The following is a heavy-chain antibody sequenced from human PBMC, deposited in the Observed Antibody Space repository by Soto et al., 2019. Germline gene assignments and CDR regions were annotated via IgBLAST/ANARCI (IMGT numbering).Heavy chain of an antibody. Sequence: ASVKVSCKASCYTFTSYGISWVRQAPGQGLEWMGWISAYNGNTNYAQKLQGRVTMTTDTSTSTAYMELRSLRSDDTAVYYCARDRRRGYYDSSGPYYFDYWGQGTLVTVSS. D-gene: IGHD3-22*01. CDR2: ISAYNGNT. CDR3: ARDRRRGYYDSSGPYYFDY. CDR1: CYTFTSYG. V-gene: IGHV1-18*01. J-gene: IGHJ4*02.